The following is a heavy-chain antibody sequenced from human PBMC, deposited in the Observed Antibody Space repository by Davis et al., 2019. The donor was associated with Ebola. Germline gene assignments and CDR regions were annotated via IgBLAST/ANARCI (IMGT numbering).Heavy chain of an antibody. D-gene: IGHD2-15*01. CDR2: INRSGGT. CDR1: GGSFSGYT. V-gene: IGHV4-34*01. Sequence: SETLSLTCAVYGGSFSGYTWSWIRQPPGKGLEWVGEINRSGGTNYNPSLKSRVTVSVHTSKNQFSLKLSAVTATDTAVYYCARSRRCSGESCHSEGFDSWGQGTLVAVSS. CDR3: ARSRRCSGESCHSEGFDS. J-gene: IGHJ4*02.